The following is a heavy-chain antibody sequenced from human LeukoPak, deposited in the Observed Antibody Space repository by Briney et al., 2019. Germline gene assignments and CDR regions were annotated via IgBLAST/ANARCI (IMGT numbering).Heavy chain of an antibody. CDR1: GGSISSGGFY. D-gene: IGHD3-22*01. CDR3: ARGYSIEWYYDTFPGAFDI. Sequence: SETLSLTCTVSGGSISSGGFYWGWIRQPPGKGLEWIGSIYYSGSTYYNPSLKSRVTISVDTSKNQFSLKLSSVTAADTAVYYCARGYSIEWYYDTFPGAFDIWGQGTMVTVSS. V-gene: IGHV4-39*07. CDR2: IYYSGST. J-gene: IGHJ3*02.